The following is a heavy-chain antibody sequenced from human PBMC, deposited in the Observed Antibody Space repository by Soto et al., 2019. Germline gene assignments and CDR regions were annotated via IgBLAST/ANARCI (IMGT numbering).Heavy chain of an antibody. CDR2: MNPNSGNT. Sequence: ASVKVSCKASGYTFTSYDINWVRRATGQGLEWMGWMNPNSGNTGYAQKFQGRVTMTRNTSISTAYMELSSLRSEDTAVYYCARWPDGYYYYGMDVWGQGTTVTVSS. CDR3: ARWPDGYYYYGMDV. CDR1: GYTFTSYD. V-gene: IGHV1-8*01. J-gene: IGHJ6*02.